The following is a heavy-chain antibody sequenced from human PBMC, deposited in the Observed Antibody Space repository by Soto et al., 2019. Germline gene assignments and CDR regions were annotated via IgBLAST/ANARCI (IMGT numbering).Heavy chain of an antibody. CDR3: ARRGSSWYRYYYYFDY. D-gene: IGHD6-13*01. CDR1: GFTFSSYW. V-gene: IGHV3-7*03. CDR2: IKQDGSEK. Sequence: QAGGSLRLSCAASGFTFSSYWMSWVRQAPGKGLEWVANIKQDGSEKYYVDSVKGRFTISRDNAKNSLYLQMNSLRAEDTAVYYCARRGSSWYRYYYYFDYWGQGTLVTVSS. J-gene: IGHJ4*02.